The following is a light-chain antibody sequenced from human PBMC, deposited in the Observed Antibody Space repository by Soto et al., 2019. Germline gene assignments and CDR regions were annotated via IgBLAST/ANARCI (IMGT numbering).Light chain of an antibody. V-gene: IGLV1-51*01. CDR1: SSNIGGNS. CDR2: DDN. J-gene: IGLJ1*01. CDR3: SSYTISNTLPFV. Sequence: QSVLTQPPSVSAAPGQKVTISCSGSSSNIGGNSVSWYQQLPGTAPKLLIYDDNKRPSGIPDRFSGSKSGTSATLGITGFQTGDEADYYCSSYTISNTLPFVFGTGTKVTVL.